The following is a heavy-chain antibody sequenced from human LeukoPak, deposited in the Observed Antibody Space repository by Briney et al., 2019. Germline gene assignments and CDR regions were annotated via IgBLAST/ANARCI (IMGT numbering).Heavy chain of an antibody. V-gene: IGHV3-53*01. J-gene: IGHJ4*02. Sequence: GGSLRLSCAASGFTVSSNYMSWVRQAPGKGLEWVSVIYSGGSTYYADSVKGRFTISRDNSKNTLYLQMNSLRAEDTAVYYCAKSAIVDPFDYWGQGTLVTVSS. CDR2: IYSGGST. D-gene: IGHD3-22*01. CDR1: GFTVSSNY. CDR3: AKSAIVDPFDY.